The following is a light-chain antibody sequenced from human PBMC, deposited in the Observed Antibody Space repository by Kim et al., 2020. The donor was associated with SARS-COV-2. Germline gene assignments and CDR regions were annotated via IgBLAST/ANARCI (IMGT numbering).Light chain of an antibody. Sequence: ASVGDRGTITCRKSQNSNSQLNWYHQKPGRAPKILIYAESTVQGGVPSRFSGSGSETDFTLTISSLQPEDFATYLCQQTYISPVTFGPGTKVDIK. V-gene: IGKV1-39*01. CDR3: QQTYISPVT. CDR1: QNSNSQ. J-gene: IGKJ3*01. CDR2: AES.